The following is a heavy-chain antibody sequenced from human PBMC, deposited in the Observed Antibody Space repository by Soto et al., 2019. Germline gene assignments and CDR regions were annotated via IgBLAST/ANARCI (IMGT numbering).Heavy chain of an antibody. D-gene: IGHD3-9*01. CDR1: GYTLAELS. V-gene: IGHV1-24*01. CDR2: LDPEDGET. Sequence: QVQLVQSGAEVKKPGASVKVSCKVSGYTLAELSMHWVRQAPGKGLEWMGGLDPEDGETVYAQKFQVRLTMAEDTSTDTAYKELSSLTSEDTAFYYCAVDMVNVLTSYPPLGYWGQGTLVTVSS. J-gene: IGHJ4*02. CDR3: AVDMVNVLTSYPPLGY.